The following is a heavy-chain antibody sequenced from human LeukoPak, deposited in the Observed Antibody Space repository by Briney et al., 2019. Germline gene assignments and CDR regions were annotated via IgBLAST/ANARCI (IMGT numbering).Heavy chain of an antibody. V-gene: IGHV3-23*01. D-gene: IGHD6-13*01. CDR1: GFTFSSYS. Sequence: GGSLRLSCAASGFTFSSYSMNWVRQAPGKGLEWVSAISGSGGSTYYADSVKGRFTISRDNSKNTLYLQMNSLRAEDTAVYYCAKDLGSSSWYPLYYYGMDVWGQGTTVTVSS. CDR2: ISGSGGST. CDR3: AKDLGSSSWYPLYYYGMDV. J-gene: IGHJ6*02.